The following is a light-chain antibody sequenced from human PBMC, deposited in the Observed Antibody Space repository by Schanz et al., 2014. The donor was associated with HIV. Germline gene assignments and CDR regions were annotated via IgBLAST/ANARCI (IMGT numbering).Light chain of an antibody. CDR1: QSVKSNF. V-gene: IGKV3-20*01. CDR2: GAS. Sequence: EIVLTQSPGTLSLSPGERATLSCRASQSVKSNFIGWYQQKPGQAPRLLIFGASNRATGIPDRFSGGVSGTDFTLTISRVEPEDYAVYYGQQYGSSPWTFGQGTRVDVK. CDR3: QQYGSSPWT. J-gene: IGKJ1*01.